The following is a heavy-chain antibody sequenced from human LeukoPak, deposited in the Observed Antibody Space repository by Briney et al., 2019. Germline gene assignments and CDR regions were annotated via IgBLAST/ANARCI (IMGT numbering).Heavy chain of an antibody. CDR3: ARDWAKNWFDP. CDR1: GFTFSSYW. Sequence: GESLRLSCAASGFTFSSYWMSWVRQAPGKGLEWVANIKQDGSEKYYVDSVKGRFTISRDNAKNSLYLQMNSLRAEDTAVYYCARDWAKNWFDPWGQGTLVTVSS. J-gene: IGHJ5*02. CDR2: IKQDGSEK. D-gene: IGHD4/OR15-4a*01. V-gene: IGHV3-7*01.